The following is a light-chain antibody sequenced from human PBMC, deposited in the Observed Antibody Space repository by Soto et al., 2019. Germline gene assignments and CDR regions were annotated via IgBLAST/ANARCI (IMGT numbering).Light chain of an antibody. CDR1: SSDVGGYNY. Sequence: HSALTQPASVSGSPGQSITISCTGTSSDVGGYNYVSWYQQHPGKAPKLIIYDVSRRPSGVSNRFSGSKSGNTASLTISGLQAEDEADYYCSSYISSDAFEFGGGTKLTVL. J-gene: IGLJ2*01. CDR2: DVS. CDR3: SSYISSDAFE. V-gene: IGLV2-14*01.